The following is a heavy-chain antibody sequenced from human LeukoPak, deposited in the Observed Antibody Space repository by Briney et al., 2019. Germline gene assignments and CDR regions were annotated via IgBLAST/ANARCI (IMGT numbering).Heavy chain of an antibody. CDR1: GFTFSDYY. CDR2: ISATTGYT. Sequence: GGSLRLSCAAPGFTFSDYYMSWIRQAPGKGLEWVSYISATTGYTNYADSVKGRFTISRDNAKNSLYLQMNTLRAEDTAVYCCARDPQNSVYTYSDFWGQGTLVTVPS. J-gene: IGHJ4*02. V-gene: IGHV3-11*05. D-gene: IGHD5/OR15-5a*01. CDR3: ARDPQNSVYTYSDF.